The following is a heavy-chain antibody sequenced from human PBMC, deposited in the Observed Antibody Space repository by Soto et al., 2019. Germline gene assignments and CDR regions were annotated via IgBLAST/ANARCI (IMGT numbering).Heavy chain of an antibody. D-gene: IGHD2-8*02. CDR3: SRVRYCTATVCSALDP. CDR2: INPNSGGT. J-gene: IGHJ5*02. Sequence: AFVKVSGKASGDTFSDDYIHWVRQAPGQGLEWMGWINPNSGGTNSAEQFQDRVTMTRDTSIGTAHMKLRRLRSDDTAVYYFSRVRYCTATVCSALDPWGRGALVNVS. V-gene: IGHV1-2*02. CDR1: GDTFSDDY.